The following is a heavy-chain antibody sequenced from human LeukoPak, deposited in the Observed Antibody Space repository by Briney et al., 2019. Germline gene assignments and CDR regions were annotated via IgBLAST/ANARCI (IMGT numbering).Heavy chain of an antibody. V-gene: IGHV1-18*01. CDR1: GYTFTSYG. Sequence: GASVKVSCKXSGYTFTSYGISWVPQAPGQGLEWMGRISAYNGNTNYSQKLQGRVTMTTDTSTSTAYMELRSLRSDDTAVYYCARVGEYSSSWHLVMDYWGQGTLVTVSS. CDR2: ISAYNGNT. D-gene: IGHD6-13*01. CDR3: ARVGEYSSSWHLVMDY. J-gene: IGHJ4*02.